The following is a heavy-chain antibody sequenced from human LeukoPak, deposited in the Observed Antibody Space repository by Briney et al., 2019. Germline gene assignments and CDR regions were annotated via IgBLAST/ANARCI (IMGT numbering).Heavy chain of an antibody. D-gene: IGHD5-18*01. V-gene: IGHV3-30*02. CDR3: AKLPEGDTAVGRVADY. CDR2: IRYDGSNK. Sequence: GGSLRLSCAASGFTFSSYGMHWVRQAPGKGLEWVAFIRYDGSNKYYADSVKGRFTISRDNSKNTLYLQMNSLRAEDTAVYYCAKLPEGDTAVGRVADYWGQGTLVTVSS. CDR1: GFTFSSYG. J-gene: IGHJ4*02.